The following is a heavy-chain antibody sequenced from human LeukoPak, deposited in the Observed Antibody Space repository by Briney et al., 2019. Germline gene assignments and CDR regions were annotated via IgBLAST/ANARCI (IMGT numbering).Heavy chain of an antibody. D-gene: IGHD2-21*02. CDR2: IAYDGSGT. CDR3: ARGASTAAKYGMDV. J-gene: IGHJ6*02. CDR1: GFTFSNYA. V-gene: IGHV3-30*04. Sequence: GGSLRLSCAASGFTFSNYAIHCVRQAPGKGLEWVAVIAYDGSGTVYADSVKGRFTISRDNSKNTLYLQMNSLRTEDTAVYYCARGASTAAKYGMDVWGRGTAVTVSS.